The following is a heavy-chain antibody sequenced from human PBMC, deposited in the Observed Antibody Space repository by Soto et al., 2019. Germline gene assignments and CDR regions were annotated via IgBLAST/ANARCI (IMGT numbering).Heavy chain of an antibody. V-gene: IGHV4-39*01. CDR2: IYYGGST. CDR1: GDSVSSSNYY. J-gene: IGHJ6*02. Sequence: SETLSLTYTVSGDSVSSSNYYWGWIRQPPGKGLEWIGSIYYGGSTFYNPSLKSRVTISVDTSKNQFSLRLSSVTAADTAVYYCSKTDYYHYRLAVSGQGTTVIVS. CDR3: SKTDYYHYRLAV.